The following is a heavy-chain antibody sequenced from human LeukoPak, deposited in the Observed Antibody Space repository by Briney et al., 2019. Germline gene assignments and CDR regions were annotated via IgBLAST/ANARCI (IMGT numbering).Heavy chain of an antibody. D-gene: IGHD2-2*01. J-gene: IGHJ5*02. V-gene: IGHV3-30-3*02. CDR3: AEGCSSTSCSISGHNWFDP. CDR1: GFTFSSYA. CDR2: ISYDGSNK. Sequence: PGGSLRLSCAASGFTFSSYAMHWVRQAPGKGLEWVAVISYDGSNKYYADSVKGRFTISRDNSKNTLYLQMNSLRAEDTAVYYCAEGCSSTSCSISGHNWFDPWGQGTLVTVSS.